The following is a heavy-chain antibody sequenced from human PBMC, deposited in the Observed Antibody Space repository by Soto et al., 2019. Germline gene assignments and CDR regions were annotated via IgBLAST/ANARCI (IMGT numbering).Heavy chain of an antibody. Sequence: GGSLRLSCAASGFTFSSYWMSWVRQAPGKGLEWVANIKQDGSEKYYVDSVKGRFTISRDNAKNSLYLQMNSLRAEDTAVYYCARSDQLPGIRIYYYYYMDVWGKGTTVTVSS. D-gene: IGHD2-2*01. J-gene: IGHJ6*03. CDR1: GFTFSSYW. CDR2: IKQDGSEK. CDR3: ARSDQLPGIRIYYYYYMDV. V-gene: IGHV3-7*01.